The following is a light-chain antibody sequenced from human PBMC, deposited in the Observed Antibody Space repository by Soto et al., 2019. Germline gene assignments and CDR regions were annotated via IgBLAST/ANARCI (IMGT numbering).Light chain of an antibody. V-gene: IGKV2-28*01. CDR3: MQGLETPN. Sequence: DIVMTQFHLSLRVPPADPVSISCRSSHIVLHSNGYNYLDWYLQKPGQSPQLLIYLGANRASGVPDRFSGSGSGTDFTLRISRVEAEDVAVYYCMQGLETPNFGPGTKVDI. J-gene: IGKJ3*01. CDR1: HIVLHSNGYNY. CDR2: LGA.